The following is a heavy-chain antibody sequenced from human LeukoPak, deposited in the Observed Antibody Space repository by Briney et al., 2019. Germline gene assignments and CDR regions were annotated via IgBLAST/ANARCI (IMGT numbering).Heavy chain of an antibody. CDR3: ARNSGSYYLASAVDI. J-gene: IGHJ3*02. CDR2: IYTSGST. V-gene: IGHV4-61*02. CDR1: GGSISSGSYY. D-gene: IGHD1-26*01. Sequence: TLSLTCTVSGGSISSGSYYWSWIRQPAGKGLEWIGRIYTSGSTNYNPSLKSRATISVDTSKNQFSLKLSSVTAADTAVYYCARNSGSYYLASAVDIWGQGTMVTVSS.